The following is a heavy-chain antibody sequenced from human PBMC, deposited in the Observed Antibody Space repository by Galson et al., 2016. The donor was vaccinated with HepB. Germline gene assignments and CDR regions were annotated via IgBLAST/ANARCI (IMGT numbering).Heavy chain of an antibody. V-gene: IGHV3-30*18. D-gene: IGHD1-26*01. CDR1: GFTFSNYG. J-gene: IGHJ4*02. Sequence: SLRLSCAASGFTFSNYGMHWVRQAPGKGLEWVAVISYDGSKKYYADSVKGRFSISRDNSKNTLYLQMNSLRAEDTAVYYCAKELGRVGGFDYWGQGTLVTVSS. CDR2: ISYDGSKK. CDR3: AKELGRVGGFDY.